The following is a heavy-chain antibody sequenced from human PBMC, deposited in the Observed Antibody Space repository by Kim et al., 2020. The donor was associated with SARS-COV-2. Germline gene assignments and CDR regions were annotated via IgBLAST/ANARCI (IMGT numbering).Heavy chain of an antibody. Sequence: GGSLRLSCAASGFTFSNAWMSWVRQAPGKGLEWVGRIKSKTDGGTTDYAAPVKGRFTISRDDSKNTLYLQMNSLKTEDTAVYYCTTSPPTYYDILAGDAFDIWGQGTMVTVSS. D-gene: IGHD3-9*01. CDR3: TTSPPTYYDILAGDAFDI. CDR2: IKSKTDGGTT. V-gene: IGHV3-15*01. CDR1: GFTFSNAW. J-gene: IGHJ3*02.